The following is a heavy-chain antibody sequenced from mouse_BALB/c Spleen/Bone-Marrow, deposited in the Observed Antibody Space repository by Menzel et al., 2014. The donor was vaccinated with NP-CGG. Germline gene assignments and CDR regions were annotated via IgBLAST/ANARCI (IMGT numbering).Heavy chain of an antibody. CDR3: ARHLYGNYGAMDY. D-gene: IGHD2-1*01. J-gene: IGHJ4*01. Sequence: SGGGLVQPGGSLKLSCATSGFTFSDYYMYWVRQTPEKRLEWVAYISNGGGSTYYPDTVKGRFTISRDNAKNTLHLQMSRLKSEDTAMYYCARHLYGNYGAMDYWGQGTSVTVSP. CDR1: GFTFSDYY. CDR2: ISNGGGST. V-gene: IGHV5-12*02.